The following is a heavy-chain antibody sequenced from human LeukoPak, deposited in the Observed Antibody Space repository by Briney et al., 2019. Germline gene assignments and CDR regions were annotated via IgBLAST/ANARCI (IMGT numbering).Heavy chain of an antibody. D-gene: IGHD3-3*01. J-gene: IGHJ4*02. CDR1: GGSISSSSYY. CDR3: ARAPAYDFWSGYYFDY. V-gene: IGHV4-39*07. CDR2: IYYSGST. Sequence: PSETLSLTCTVSGGSISSSSYYWGWIRQPPGKGLEWIGIIYYSGSTYYSPSLKSRVTISVDTSKNQFSLKLSSVTAADTAVYYCARAPAYDFWSGYYFDYWSQGTLVTVSS.